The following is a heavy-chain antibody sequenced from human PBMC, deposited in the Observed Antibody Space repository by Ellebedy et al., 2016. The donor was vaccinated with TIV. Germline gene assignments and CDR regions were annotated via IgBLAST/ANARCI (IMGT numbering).Heavy chain of an antibody. Sequence: SETLSLTXTVSGGSIRNPDYYWSWIRQPPGKGLEWIGYIYYSGSTYYNPSLKSRLTISLDTSKNQFSLKLSSVTAADTAMYYCARVDGIWSGHYTIDDWGQGTLIMVSS. CDR3: ARVDGIWSGHYTIDD. V-gene: IGHV4-30-4*01. CDR2: IYYSGST. CDR1: GGSIRNPDYY. D-gene: IGHD3-3*01. J-gene: IGHJ4*02.